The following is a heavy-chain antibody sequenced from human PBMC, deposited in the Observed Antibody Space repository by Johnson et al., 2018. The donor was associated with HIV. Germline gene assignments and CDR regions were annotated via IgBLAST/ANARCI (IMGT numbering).Heavy chain of an antibody. V-gene: IGHV3-20*04. CDR3: ATGWGNWNDEGPDAFDI. J-gene: IGHJ3*02. D-gene: IGHD1-20*01. CDR2: INCTCGSQ. Sequence: VQLVESGGGVVRPGGSLRLSCAASVFSFDDYGMSWVRQAPGKGLELVSGINCTCGSQGYADSVQRRFIISRDNAKNSLNLQMNSLRTEDTALYYCATGWGNWNDEGPDAFDIWGQGTMVTVSS. CDR1: VFSFDDYG.